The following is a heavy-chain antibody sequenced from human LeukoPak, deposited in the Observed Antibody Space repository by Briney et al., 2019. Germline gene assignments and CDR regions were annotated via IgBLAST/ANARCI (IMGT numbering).Heavy chain of an antibody. D-gene: IGHD3-10*01. CDR2: IKQDGSEK. J-gene: IGHJ4*02. Sequence: PGGSLRLSCAASGFTFSSYWMHWVRQAPGKGLEWVANIKQDGSEKYYVDSVKGRFTISRDNAENSLYLQMNSLRAEDTAVYYCARDLEYESGSQDYWGQGTLVTVSS. CDR1: GFTFSSYW. V-gene: IGHV3-7*01. CDR3: ARDLEYESGSQDY.